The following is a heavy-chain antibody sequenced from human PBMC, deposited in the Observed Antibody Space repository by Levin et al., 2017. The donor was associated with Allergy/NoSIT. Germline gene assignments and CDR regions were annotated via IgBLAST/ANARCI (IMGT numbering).Heavy chain of an antibody. D-gene: IGHD5-18*01. CDR3: ARGRHSYHDY. CDR2: INPNSGGT. CDR1: GYTFTGYY. J-gene: IGHJ4*02. Sequence: GESLKISCKASGYTFTGYYMHWVRQAPGQGLEWMGWINPNSGGTNYAQKFQGRVTMTRDTSISTAYMELSRLRSDDTAVYYCARGRHSYHDYWGQGTLVTVSS. V-gene: IGHV1-2*02.